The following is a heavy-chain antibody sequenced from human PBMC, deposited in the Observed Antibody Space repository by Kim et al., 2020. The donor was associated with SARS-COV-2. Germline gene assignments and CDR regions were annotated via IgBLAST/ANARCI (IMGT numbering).Heavy chain of an antibody. J-gene: IGHJ4*02. V-gene: IGHV3-21*01. CDR2: ISSSSSYI. CDR3: ERSQVLRRLSIAATWYQGDY. CDR1: GFTFSSYS. Sequence: GGSLRLSCAASGFTFSSYSMNWVRQAPGKGLEWVSSISSSSSYIYYADSVKGRFTISRDNANNSLYLQMNSLRAEDTAVDYCERSQVLRRLSIAATWYQGDYWGQGTLVTVSS. D-gene: IGHD6-13*01.